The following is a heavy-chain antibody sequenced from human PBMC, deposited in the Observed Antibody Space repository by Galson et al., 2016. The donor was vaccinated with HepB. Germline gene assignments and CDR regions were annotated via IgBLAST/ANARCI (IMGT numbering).Heavy chain of an antibody. CDR3: ARVGSSWTFDY. CDR1: GFTVSSNY. D-gene: IGHD6-13*01. CDR2: IYSGGST. J-gene: IGHJ4*02. V-gene: IGHV3-53*01. Sequence: SLRLSCAASGFTVSSNYMSWVRQAPGKGLEWVSVIYSGGSTYYADSVKGRFTIPRDNSKNTLYLQMNSLRAEDTAVYYCARVGSSWTFDYWGQGTLVTVSS.